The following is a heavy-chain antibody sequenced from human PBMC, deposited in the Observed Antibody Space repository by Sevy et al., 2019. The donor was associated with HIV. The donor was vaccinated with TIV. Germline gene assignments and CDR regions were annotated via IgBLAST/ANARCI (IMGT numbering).Heavy chain of an antibody. J-gene: IGHJ3*02. D-gene: IGHD2-8*02. V-gene: IGHV3-30*02. CDR1: GFTFSNHA. CDR2: IRYDGSNE. Sequence: GGSLRLSCAASGFTFSNHAMHWVRQAPGKGLEWVASIRYDGSNEYYADSVKGRFTISRDNSKNTLYLQMNSLRPEDTAVYYCAKDRKVLLVVYAIPFDVFDIWGQGTMVTVSS. CDR3: AKDRKVLLVVYAIPFDVFDI.